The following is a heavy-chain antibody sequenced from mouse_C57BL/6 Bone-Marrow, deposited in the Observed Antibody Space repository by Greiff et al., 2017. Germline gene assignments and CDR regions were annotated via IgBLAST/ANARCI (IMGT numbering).Heavy chain of an antibody. J-gene: IGHJ3*01. CDR1: GYTFTSYW. CDR2: IHPNSGST. CDR3: AAYYYGSSLAY. V-gene: IGHV1-64*01. D-gene: IGHD1-1*01. Sequence: QVQLQQPGAELVKPGASVTLSCKASGYTFTSYWMHWVKQRPGQGLEWIGMIHPNSGSTNYNEKFKSKATLTVDKSSSTAYMQLSSLTSEDSAVYYCAAYYYGSSLAYWGQGTLVTVSA.